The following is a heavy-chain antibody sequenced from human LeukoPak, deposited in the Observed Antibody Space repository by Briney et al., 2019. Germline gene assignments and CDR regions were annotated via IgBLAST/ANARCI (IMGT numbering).Heavy chain of an antibody. D-gene: IGHD5-12*01. CDR1: GFIFSQYS. Sequence: GGSLRLSCAASGFIFSQYSMNWVRQAPGKGLEWVSHIRSSSETFYADSVKGRSTISRDNARNSLYLQMNNLRGEDTAIYYCARDAGNSGYGCDLWGQGTLVTVSS. CDR2: IRSSSET. CDR3: ARDAGNSGYGCDL. V-gene: IGHV3-48*01. J-gene: IGHJ5*02.